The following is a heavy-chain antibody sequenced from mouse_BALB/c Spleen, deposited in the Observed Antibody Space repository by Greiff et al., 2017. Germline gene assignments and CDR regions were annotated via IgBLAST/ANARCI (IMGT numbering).Heavy chain of an antibody. CDR1: GFTFSSYA. CDR3: ARQLGLREGAMDY. CDR2: ISSGGSYT. D-gene: IGHD3-1*01. J-gene: IGHJ4*01. V-gene: IGHV5-9-3*01. Sequence: EVNLVESGGGLVKPGGSLKLSCAASGFTFSSYAMSWVRQTPEKRLEWVATISSGGSYTYYPDSVKGRFTISRDNAKNTLYLQMSSLRSEDTAMYYCARQLGLREGAMDYWGQGTSVTVSS.